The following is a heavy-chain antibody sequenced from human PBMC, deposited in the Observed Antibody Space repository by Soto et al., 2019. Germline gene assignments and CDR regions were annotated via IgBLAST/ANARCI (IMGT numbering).Heavy chain of an antibody. CDR2: ISAYNGNT. J-gene: IGHJ5*02. V-gene: IGHV1-18*04. CDR3: ARHPGHDYVWGSYRRSGLYWFAP. Sequence: ASVKVSCKASGYTFTSYGISWVRQAPGQGLEWMGWISAYNGNTNYAQKLQGRVTMTTDTSTSTAYMELRSLRSDDTAVYYCARHPGHDYVWGSYRRSGLYWFAPWGQGTLVTVSS. CDR1: GYTFTSYG. D-gene: IGHD3-16*02.